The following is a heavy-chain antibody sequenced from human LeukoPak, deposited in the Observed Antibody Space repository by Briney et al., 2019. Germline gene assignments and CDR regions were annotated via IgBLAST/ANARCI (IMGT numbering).Heavy chain of an antibody. V-gene: IGHV4-59*01. D-gene: IGHD6-13*01. CDR1: GGSISSYY. CDR2: IYYSGST. J-gene: IGHJ4*02. Sequence: SETLSLTCTVSGGSISSYYWSWIRQPPGEGLEWIGCIYYSGSTNYNPSLKSRVTISVDTSKNQFTLKLSSVTAADTAVYYCARRRYSNSWYIDYWGQGTLVTVSS. CDR3: ARRRYSNSWYIDY.